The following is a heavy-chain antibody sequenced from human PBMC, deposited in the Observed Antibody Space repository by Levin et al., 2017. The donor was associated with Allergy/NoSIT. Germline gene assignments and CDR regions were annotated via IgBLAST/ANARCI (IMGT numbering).Heavy chain of an antibody. V-gene: IGHV1-2*02. CDR2: INPNSGGT. J-gene: IGHJ4*02. Sequence: GESLKISCKASGYTFTGYYMHWVRQAPGQGLEWMGWINPNSGGTNYAQKFQGRVTMTRDTSISTAYMELSRLRSDDTAVYYCARVKSKQWPGENPYFDYWGQGTLVTVSS. CDR3: ARVKSKQWPGENPYFDY. D-gene: IGHD6-19*01. CDR1: GYTFTGYY.